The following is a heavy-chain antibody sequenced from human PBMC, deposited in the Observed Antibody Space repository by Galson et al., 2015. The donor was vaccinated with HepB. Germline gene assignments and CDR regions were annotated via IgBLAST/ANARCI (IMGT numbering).Heavy chain of an antibody. CDR3: ARARSSGLEDY. CDR2: INAGNGNT. CDR1: GYTFTSYA. J-gene: IGHJ4*02. Sequence: SVKVSCKASGYTFTSYAMHWVRQAPGQRLEWMGRINAGNGNTKYSQKFQGRVTITRDTSASTAYMELSSLRSEDTAVYYCARARSSGLEDYWGQGTLVTVSS. V-gene: IGHV1-3*01. D-gene: IGHD6-19*01.